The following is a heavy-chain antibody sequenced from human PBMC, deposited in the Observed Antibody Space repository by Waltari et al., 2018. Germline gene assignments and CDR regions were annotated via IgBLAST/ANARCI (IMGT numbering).Heavy chain of an antibody. J-gene: IGHJ4*02. V-gene: IGHV3-66*01. Sequence: EVQLVESGGGLVQPGGSLRLSCAASGFTVSSNSMSWVRQAPGKGLEWVSVIYSGGSTYYADSVKGRFTISRDNSKNTLYLQMNSLRAEDTAVYYCATPRVGGSYFDYWGQGTLVTVSS. CDR1: GFTVSSNS. CDR2: IYSGGST. CDR3: ATPRVGGSYFDY. D-gene: IGHD1-26*01.